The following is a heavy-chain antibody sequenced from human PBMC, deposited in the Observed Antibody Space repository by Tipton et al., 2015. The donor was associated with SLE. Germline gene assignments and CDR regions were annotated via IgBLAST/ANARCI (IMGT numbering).Heavy chain of an antibody. CDR2: LSHSGGT. J-gene: IGHJ4*02. D-gene: IGHD4-17*01. CDR3: ARQYTTVTGYEN. Sequence: TLSLTCTVSRFSISSGYFWGWIRQPPGKGLEWIGALSHSGGTYYNPSLESRVTLSIDTSRNQFSLEVASVTAAGTAVYYCARQYTTVTGYENWGQGTLVTVSS. CDR1: RFSISSGYF. V-gene: IGHV4-38-2*02.